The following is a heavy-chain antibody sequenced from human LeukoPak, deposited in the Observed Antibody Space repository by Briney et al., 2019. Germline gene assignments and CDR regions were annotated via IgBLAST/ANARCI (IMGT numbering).Heavy chain of an antibody. CDR1: GYTFTSYD. V-gene: IGHV1-8*01. J-gene: IGHJ4*02. Sequence: ASVKVSCKASGYTFTSYDINWVRQATGQGLEWMGWMNPNSGNTGYAQKFQGRVTMTRDTSISTAYMGLSSLTSEDTAVYYCARGPSYGSGSYNIYGIDYWGQGTLVTVSS. D-gene: IGHD3-10*01. CDR2: MNPNSGNT. CDR3: ARGPSYGSGSYNIYGIDY.